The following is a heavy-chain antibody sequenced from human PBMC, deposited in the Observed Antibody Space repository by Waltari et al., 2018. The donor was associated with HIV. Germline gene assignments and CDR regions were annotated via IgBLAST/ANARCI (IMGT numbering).Heavy chain of an antibody. CDR1: GFTFSSYW. CDR3: ARDPLVEHRGILDY. V-gene: IGHV3-7*01. D-gene: IGHD1-1*01. J-gene: IGHJ4*02. Sequence: EVQLGEYGGGLVQPGGSLRLSCADSGFTFSSYWMSWVRQAPGKGVEWVANIKQDGSVNYDVDSVKGRFTISRDNAKNSLYLQMSSLRAEDTAVYYCARDPLVEHRGILDYWGQGTLVTVSS. CDR2: IKQDGSVN.